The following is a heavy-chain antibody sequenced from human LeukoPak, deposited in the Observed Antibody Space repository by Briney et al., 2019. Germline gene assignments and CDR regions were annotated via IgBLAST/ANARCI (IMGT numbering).Heavy chain of an antibody. J-gene: IGHJ4*02. CDR3: ARGPYSSSWYGDFDY. V-gene: IGHV3-7*01. CDR1: GFTFSSYW. D-gene: IGHD6-13*01. Sequence: QTGGSLRLSCAASGFTFSSYWMSWVRQAPGKGLEWVANIKQDGSEKYYVDSVKGRFTISRDNAKNSLYLQMNSLRAEDTAVYYCARGPYSSSWYGDFDYWGQGTLVTVSS. CDR2: IKQDGSEK.